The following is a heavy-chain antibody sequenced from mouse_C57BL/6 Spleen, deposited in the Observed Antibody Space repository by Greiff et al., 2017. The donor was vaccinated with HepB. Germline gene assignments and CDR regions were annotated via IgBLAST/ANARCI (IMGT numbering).Heavy chain of an antibody. CDR1: GYTFTSYW. J-gene: IGHJ4*01. V-gene: IGHV1-64*01. CDR3: ARMGYYGSSYVDYAMDY. D-gene: IGHD1-1*01. Sequence: VQLQHPGAELVKPGASVKLSCKASGYTFTSYWMHWVKQRPGQGLEWIGMIHPNSGSTNYNEKFKSKATLTVDKSSSTAYMQLSSLTSEDSAVYYCARMGYYGSSYVDYAMDYWGQGTSVTVSS. CDR2: IHPNSGST.